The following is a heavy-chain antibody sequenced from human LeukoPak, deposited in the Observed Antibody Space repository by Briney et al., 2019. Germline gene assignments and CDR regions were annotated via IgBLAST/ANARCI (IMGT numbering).Heavy chain of an antibody. Sequence: PSETLSLTCTVSGGSISSYYWSWIRQPPGKGLEWIGYIYWSGSTNYNPSLKSRVTISVDTSKNQFSLKLSSVTAADTAVYYCARIGHEDYYFDYWGQGTLVTVSS. CDR2: IYWSGST. CDR1: GGSISSYY. J-gene: IGHJ4*02. V-gene: IGHV4-59*01. CDR3: ARIGHEDYYFDY.